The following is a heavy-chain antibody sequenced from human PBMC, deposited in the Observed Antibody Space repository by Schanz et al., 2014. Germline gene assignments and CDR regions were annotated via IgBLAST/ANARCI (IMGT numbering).Heavy chain of an antibody. CDR1: GFSFSDYY. CDR2: ISGSGGST. Sequence: VQLVDSGGGLVKPGGSLRLSCAASGFSFSDYYMSWIRQAPGKGLEWVSAISGSGGSTYYADSVKGRFTISRDNSKNTLFLQMNSLRAEDTAVYYCARDHTTESYYSAGPPIDYWGQGTLLTVSS. CDR3: ARDHTTESYYSAGPPIDY. J-gene: IGHJ4*02. V-gene: IGHV3-23*04. D-gene: IGHD1-26*01.